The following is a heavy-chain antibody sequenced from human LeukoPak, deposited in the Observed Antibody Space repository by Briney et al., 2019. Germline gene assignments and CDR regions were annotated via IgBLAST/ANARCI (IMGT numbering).Heavy chain of an antibody. J-gene: IGHJ4*02. CDR3: ARGPLGYSSG. CDR1: GFTFSSYA. CDR2: ISYDGSKK. Sequence: GGSLRLSCAASGFTFSSYAMNWVRQAPGKGLEWVAVISYDGSKKYYADSVKGRFTISRDNSKNTLYLQMNSLRAEDTAVYYCARGPLGYSSGWGQGTLVTVSS. D-gene: IGHD6-19*01. V-gene: IGHV3-30-3*01.